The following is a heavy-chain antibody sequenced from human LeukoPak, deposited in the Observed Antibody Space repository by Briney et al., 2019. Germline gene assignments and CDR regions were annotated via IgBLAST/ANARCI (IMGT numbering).Heavy chain of an antibody. D-gene: IGHD3-10*01. CDR2: IYYSGST. J-gene: IGHJ5*02. CDR3: ARDQGRSSGSGNWFDP. CDR1: GGSISSGGYY. Sequence: PSETLSLTCTVSGGSISSGGYYWSWIRQHPGKGLEWIGYIYYSGSTYYNPSLKSRVTISVDTSKNQFSLKLSSVPAADTAVYYCARDQGRSSGSGNWFDPWGQGTLVTVSS. V-gene: IGHV4-31*02.